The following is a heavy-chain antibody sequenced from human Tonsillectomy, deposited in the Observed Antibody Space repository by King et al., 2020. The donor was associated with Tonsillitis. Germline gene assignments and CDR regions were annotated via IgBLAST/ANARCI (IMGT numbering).Heavy chain of an antibody. CDR1: EFTFSGYS. D-gene: IGHD6-13*01. Sequence: VQLVESGGGLVKPGGSLRLSCAASEFTFSGYSMNWVRQAPGKGLEWVSSITGSSSYIYYADSVKGRFTISRDNAKNSLYLQMNSLRAEDTAVYYCARDWTSGSSSWGYYYYYGMDVWGQGTTVTVSS. CDR3: ARDWTSGSSSWGYYYYYGMDV. J-gene: IGHJ6*02. V-gene: IGHV3-21*01. CDR2: ITGSSSYI.